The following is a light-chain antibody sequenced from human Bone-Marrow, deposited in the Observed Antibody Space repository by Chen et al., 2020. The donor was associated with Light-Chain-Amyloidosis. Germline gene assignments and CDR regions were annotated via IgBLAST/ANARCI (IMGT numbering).Light chain of an antibody. CDR1: QSINSR. J-gene: IGKJ2*01. V-gene: IGKV1-5*03. Sequence: DIQMTQSPSTLSAFVGDRVTITCRASQSINSRLAWYQQKPVKAPELLIYAASTLASGVPSRCSGSGSGTEFTLTISSLQPDDFATYYCQQYNDYPVTFGLGTKLEIK. CDR3: QQYNDYPVT. CDR2: AAS.